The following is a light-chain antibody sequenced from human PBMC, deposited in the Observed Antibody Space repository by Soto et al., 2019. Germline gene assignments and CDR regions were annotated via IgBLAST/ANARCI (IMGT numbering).Light chain of an antibody. V-gene: IGKV1-27*01. Sequence: DIQMTQSPSSLSASVGDRVTITCRASQVISNYLAWYQQKPGKVPKLLIYAASTLQSGVPSRVSGHGSGTDFTLTISSLQPADVATYYCQKYNSAPWTFGQGTKVEIK. CDR2: AAS. J-gene: IGKJ1*01. CDR1: QVISNY. CDR3: QKYNSAPWT.